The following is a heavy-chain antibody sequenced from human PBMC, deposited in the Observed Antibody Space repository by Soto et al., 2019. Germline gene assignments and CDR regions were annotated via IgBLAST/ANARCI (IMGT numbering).Heavy chain of an antibody. CDR2: ISSSGSTI. J-gene: IGHJ6*02. Sequence: EVQLVESGGGLVQPGGSLRLSCAASGFTFSSYEMNWVRQAPGKGLEWVSYISSSGSTIYYADSVKGRFTISRDNAKNSLYLQMNSLRAEDTAVYYCAREVVDSTGSLGGKDVWGQGTTVTVSS. CDR1: GFTFSSYE. D-gene: IGHD3-16*01. CDR3: AREVVDSTGSLGGKDV. V-gene: IGHV3-48*03.